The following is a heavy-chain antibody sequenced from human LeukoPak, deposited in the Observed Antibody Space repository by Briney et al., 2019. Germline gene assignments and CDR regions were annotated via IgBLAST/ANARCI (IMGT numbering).Heavy chain of an antibody. V-gene: IGHV1-46*01. J-gene: IGHJ4*02. CDR1: GYTFTSYY. CDR3: ARDLCSVEPAAPCYYFDY. D-gene: IGHD2-2*01. CDR2: INPSGGST. Sequence: ASVKVSCKASGYTFTSYYMHWVRQAPGQGLEWMGIINPSGGSTSYAQKFQGRVTMTRDTSTSTAYMELRSLRSDDTAVYYCARDLCSVEPAAPCYYFDYWGQGTLVTVSS.